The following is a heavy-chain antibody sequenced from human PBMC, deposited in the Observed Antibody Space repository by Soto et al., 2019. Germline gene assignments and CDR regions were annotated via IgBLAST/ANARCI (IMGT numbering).Heavy chain of an antibody. V-gene: IGHV4-39*01. J-gene: IGHJ6*02. D-gene: IGHD1-26*01. Sequence: SETLSLTCTVSGGSISSSSYYWGWIRQPPGKGLEWIGSIYYSGSTYYNPSLTSRVTISVDTSKNQFSLKLSSVTAADTAVYYCARLGGYPYYGMDVWGPGTTVTVSS. CDR1: GGSISSSSYY. CDR3: ARLGGYPYYGMDV. CDR2: IYYSGST.